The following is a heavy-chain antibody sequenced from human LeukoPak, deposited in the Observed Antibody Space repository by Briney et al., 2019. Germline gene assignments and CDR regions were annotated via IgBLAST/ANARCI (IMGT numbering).Heavy chain of an antibody. J-gene: IGHJ4*02. CDR2: ISGGGGHT. D-gene: IGHD4-17*01. Sequence: GGSLRLSCVASGFTFSNYAMTWVRQAPGKGLEWVSAISGGGGHTYHTDSVKGRFTVSRDNSRNSLYLQMNSLRAEDTAIYYCAKNFGDGLPFYDYWGQGTLVTVSS. CDR1: GFTFSNYA. CDR3: AKNFGDGLPFYDY. V-gene: IGHV3-23*01.